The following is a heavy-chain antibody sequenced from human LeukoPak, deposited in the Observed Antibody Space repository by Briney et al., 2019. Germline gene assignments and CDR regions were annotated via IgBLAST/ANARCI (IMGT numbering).Heavy chain of an antibody. CDR2: MNPNSGNT. CDR3: ARGNNDSRMYYFDY. J-gene: IGHJ4*02. V-gene: IGHV1-8*01. D-gene: IGHD3-22*01. CDR1: GYTFTSYD. Sequence: ASVKVSCKASGYTFTSYDINWVRQATGQGLEWMGWMNPNSGNTGYAQKFQGRVTMTRNTSISTAYMELSSLRSEDTAVYYCARGNNDSRMYYFDYWGQGTLVTVSS.